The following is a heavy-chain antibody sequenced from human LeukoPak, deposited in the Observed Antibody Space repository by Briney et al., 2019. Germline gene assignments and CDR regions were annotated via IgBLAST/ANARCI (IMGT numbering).Heavy chain of an antibody. D-gene: IGHD3-10*01. Sequence: GSLSLSCAASGFTFSSFAMTWVRQAPGKGLEWVSFISVSADTTYYADSVKGRFTISRDNSKNTLYLQMNSLRAEDTAVYYCAKAPSSGGALRGEYYFDYWGQGTLVTVSS. V-gene: IGHV3-23*01. J-gene: IGHJ4*02. CDR1: GFTFSSFA. CDR3: AKAPSSGGALRGEYYFDY. CDR2: ISVSADTT.